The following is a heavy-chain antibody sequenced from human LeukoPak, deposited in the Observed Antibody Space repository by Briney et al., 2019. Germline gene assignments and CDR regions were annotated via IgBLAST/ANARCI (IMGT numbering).Heavy chain of an antibody. CDR3: ARVGVGATIGGFDAFDI. D-gene: IGHD1-26*01. V-gene: IGHV1-18*04. J-gene: IGHJ3*02. CDR2: ISAYNGNT. CDR1: GYTFTGYY. Sequence: ASVKVSCKASGYTFTGYYMHWVRQAPGQGLEWMRWISAYNGNTNYAQKLQGRVTMTTDTSTSTAYMELRSLRSDDTAVYYCARVGVGATIGGFDAFDIWGQGTMVTVSS.